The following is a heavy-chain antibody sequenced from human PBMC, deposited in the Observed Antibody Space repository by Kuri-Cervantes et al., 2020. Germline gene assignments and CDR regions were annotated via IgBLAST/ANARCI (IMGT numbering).Heavy chain of an antibody. V-gene: IGHV2-26*01. CDR3: AHSLNYDFWSGYPPNFDY. CDR2: IFSNDEI. CDR1: GFSLSDARMG. J-gene: IGHJ4*02. D-gene: IGHD3-3*01. Sequence: SGPTLVKPTETLTLTCTVSGFSLSDARMGVNWIRQPPGKALEWLAHIFSNDEISYSTSLKSRLTISKDTSKSQVVLTMTNMDPVDTATYYCAHSLNYDFWSGYPPNFDYWSQGTLVTVSS.